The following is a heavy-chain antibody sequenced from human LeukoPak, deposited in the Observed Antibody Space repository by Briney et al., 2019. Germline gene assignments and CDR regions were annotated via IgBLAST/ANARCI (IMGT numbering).Heavy chain of an antibody. CDR2: IYYSGST. D-gene: IGHD6-13*01. V-gene: IGHV4-39*01. CDR1: GRSISSSSYY. Sequence: PSETLSLTCTVSGRSISSSSYYWGWIRQPPGKGLEWIGSIYYSGSTYYNPSLKSRVTISVDTSKNQFSLKLSSVTAADTAVYYCARQKQQLVVWFDPWGQGTLVTVSS. CDR3: ARQKQQLVVWFDP. J-gene: IGHJ5*02.